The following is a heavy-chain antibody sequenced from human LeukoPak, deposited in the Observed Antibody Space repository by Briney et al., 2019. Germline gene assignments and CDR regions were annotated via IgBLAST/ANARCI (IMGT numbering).Heavy chain of an antibody. J-gene: IGHJ4*02. V-gene: IGHV3-43*02. CDR1: GFTFDDYA. D-gene: IGHD1-26*01. CDR2: ISGDGGRT. Sequence: GGSLRLSCVVSGFTFDDYAMHWVRQGPGKGLEWVSLISGDGGRTYYADSVKGRFTISRDNSKNSLYLEMNSLRTEDTALYYCARVARDGATTFDYWGQGTLVTVSS. CDR3: ARVARDGATTFDY.